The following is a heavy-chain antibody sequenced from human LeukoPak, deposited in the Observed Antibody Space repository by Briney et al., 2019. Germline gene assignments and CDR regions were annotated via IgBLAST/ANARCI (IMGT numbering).Heavy chain of an antibody. CDR2: FDPEDGET. D-gene: IGHD3-10*01. J-gene: IGHJ3*02. Sequence: ASVKVSCKVSGYTLTELSMHWVRQAPGKGLEWMGGFDPEDGETIYAQKFQGRVTMTEDTSTDTAYMELSSLRSEGTAVYYCATEEMQWLGNDAFDIWGQGTMVTVSS. CDR3: ATEEMQWLGNDAFDI. CDR1: GYTLTELS. V-gene: IGHV1-24*01.